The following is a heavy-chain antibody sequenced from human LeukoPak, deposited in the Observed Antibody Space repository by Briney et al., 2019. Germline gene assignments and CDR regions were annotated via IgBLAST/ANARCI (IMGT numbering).Heavy chain of an antibody. CDR1: GFTFSSYA. CDR2: ISSSGGST. Sequence: GGSLRLSCAASGFTFSSYAMSWVCQAPGKGLEWVSAISSSGGSTYYADSVKGRFTISRDNSKNTLYLQLNSLRSEDTAVYYCAKVKGSEGYCSITSCLADYWGQGTLVTVSS. J-gene: IGHJ4*02. CDR3: AKVKGSEGYCSITSCLADY. D-gene: IGHD2-2*01. V-gene: IGHV3-23*01.